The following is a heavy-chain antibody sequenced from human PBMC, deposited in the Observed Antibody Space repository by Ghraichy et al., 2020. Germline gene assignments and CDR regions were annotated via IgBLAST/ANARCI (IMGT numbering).Heavy chain of an antibody. V-gene: IGHV3-33*01. J-gene: IGHJ5*02. D-gene: IGHD3-22*01. CDR1: GFTFSSYG. CDR3: ARGSSSGYYFTEPNWFDP. Sequence: GGSLRLSCAASGFTFSSYGMHWVRQAPGKGLEWVAVIWYDGSNKYYADSVKGRFTISRDNSKNTLYLQMNSLRAEDTAVYYCARGSSSGYYFTEPNWFDPWGQGTLVTVSS. CDR2: IWYDGSNK.